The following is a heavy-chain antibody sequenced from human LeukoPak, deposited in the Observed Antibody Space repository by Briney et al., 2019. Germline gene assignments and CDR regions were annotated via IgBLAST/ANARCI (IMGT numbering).Heavy chain of an antibody. Sequence: SETLSLTCAVYGGSFSGYYWSWIRQPPGKGLEWIGEINHSGSTNYNPSLKSRVTISVDTSKNQFSLKLSSVTAADTAVYYCARVIKSHCSSTSCYPRGVNVFDYWGQGTLVTVSS. CDR1: GGSFSGYY. V-gene: IGHV4-34*01. CDR2: INHSGST. D-gene: IGHD2-2*01. CDR3: ARVIKSHCSSTSCYPRGVNVFDY. J-gene: IGHJ4*02.